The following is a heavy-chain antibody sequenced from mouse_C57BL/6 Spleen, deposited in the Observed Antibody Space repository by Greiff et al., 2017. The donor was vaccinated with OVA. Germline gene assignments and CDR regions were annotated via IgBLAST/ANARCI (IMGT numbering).Heavy chain of an antibody. CDR2: IYPGSGNT. V-gene: IGHV1-84*01. D-gene: IGHD1-1*01. J-gene: IGHJ2*01. CDR3: ARSPIYYYGSSPYYFDY. Sequence: QVQLKESGPELVKPGASVKISCKASGYTFTDYYINWVKQRPGQGLEWIGWIYPGSGNTKYNEKFKGKATLTVDTSSSTAYMQLSSLTSEDSAVYFCARSPIYYYGSSPYYFDYWGQGTTLTVSS. CDR1: GYTFTDYY.